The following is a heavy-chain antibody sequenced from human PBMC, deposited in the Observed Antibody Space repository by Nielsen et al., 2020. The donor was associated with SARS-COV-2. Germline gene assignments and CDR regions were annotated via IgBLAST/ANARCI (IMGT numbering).Heavy chain of an antibody. J-gene: IGHJ2*01. Sequence: SETLSLTCAVYGGSFSGYYWSWIRQPPGKGLEWIGEINHSGSTNYNPSLKSRVTISVDTSKNQFSLKLSSVTAADTAVYYCARRWSHQRGLPNWYFDLWGRGTLVTVSS. CDR1: GGSFSGYY. CDR2: INHSGST. V-gene: IGHV4-34*01. D-gene: IGHD4-23*01. CDR3: ARRWSHQRGLPNWYFDL.